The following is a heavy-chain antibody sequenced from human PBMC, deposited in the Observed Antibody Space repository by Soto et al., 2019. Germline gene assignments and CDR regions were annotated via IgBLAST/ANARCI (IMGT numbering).Heavy chain of an antibody. CDR2: IKQDGSEK. D-gene: IGHD3-16*01. J-gene: IGHJ3*02. CDR1: AFTFSSYW. V-gene: IGHV3-7*03. Sequence: VGSLRLSCAASAFTFSSYWMSWVRQAPGKGLEWVANIKQDGSEKYYVDSVKGRFTISRDNAKNSLYLQMNSLRAEDTAVYYCARDLFEAARRGEYAFDIWGQGTMVTVSS. CDR3: ARDLFEAARRGEYAFDI.